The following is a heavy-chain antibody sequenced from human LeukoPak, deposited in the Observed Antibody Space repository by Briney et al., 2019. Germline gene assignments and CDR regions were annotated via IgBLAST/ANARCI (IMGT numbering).Heavy chain of an antibody. Sequence: SQTLSLTCTVSGGSISSGGYYWRWIRQHPGKGLEWIGYIYYSGSTYYNPSLKSRVTISVDTSKNQFSLKLSSVTAADTAVYYCASGGWFGELSVFDYWGQGTLVTVSS. CDR1: GGSISSGGYY. CDR3: ASGGWFGELSVFDY. CDR2: IYYSGST. D-gene: IGHD3-10*01. V-gene: IGHV4-31*03. J-gene: IGHJ4*02.